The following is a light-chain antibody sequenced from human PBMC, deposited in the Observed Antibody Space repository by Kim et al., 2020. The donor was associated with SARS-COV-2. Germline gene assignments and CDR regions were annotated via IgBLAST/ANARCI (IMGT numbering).Light chain of an antibody. CDR1: VLAKKY. V-gene: IGLV3-27*01. J-gene: IGLJ2*01. Sequence: VSPRQTARITCSGDVLAKKYGRWFQQKPGQAPVLVIYKDSERPSGIPERFSGSSSGTTVTLTISGAQVEDEADYYCYSAADNNVVFGGGTQLTVL. CDR2: KDS. CDR3: YSAADNNVV.